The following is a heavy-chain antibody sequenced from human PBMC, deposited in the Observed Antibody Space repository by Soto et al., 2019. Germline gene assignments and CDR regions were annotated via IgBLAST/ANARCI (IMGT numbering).Heavy chain of an antibody. CDR2: INHRGSA. V-gene: IGHV4-4*02. Sequence: SETLSLTCAVSGASVSSTYWWSWVRQPPGKGPEWIGEINHRGSANYNPSLKSRVTMSLDISKSQFSLRLTSVTAADTAVYFCARYNAASGTYHLDYWGRGALVTVSS. J-gene: IGHJ4*02. D-gene: IGHD6-13*01. CDR3: ARYNAASGTYHLDY. CDR1: GASVSSTYW.